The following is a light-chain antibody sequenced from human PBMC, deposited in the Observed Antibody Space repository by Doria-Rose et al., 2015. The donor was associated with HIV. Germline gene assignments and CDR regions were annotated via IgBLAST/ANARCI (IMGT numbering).Light chain of an antibody. CDR3: QQYGTSRGT. CDR1: QRVKSSY. CDR2: DAS. J-gene: IGKJ5*01. V-gene: IGKV3-20*01. Sequence: TQSPGTLSLSPGERATLSCRASQRVKSSYLAWYQHKPGQAPRLLIYDASTSATGIPDRFSGSGSRTHLTLTISRLEPEDVAVYYCQQYGTSRGTCGQGTRLEIK.